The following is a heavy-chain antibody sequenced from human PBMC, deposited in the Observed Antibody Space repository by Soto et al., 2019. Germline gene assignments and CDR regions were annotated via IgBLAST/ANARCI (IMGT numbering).Heavy chain of an antibody. CDR3: ARESVVVPAAIQGSMTRGAFDI. CDR2: IIPIFGTA. CDR1: GGTFSSYA. Sequence: SVKVSCKASGGTFSSYAISWVRQAPGQGLEWMGGIIPIFGTANYAQKFQGRVTITAAKSTSTAYMELSSLRSEDTAVYYCARESVVVPAAIQGSMTRGAFDIWGNGTRVTVSS. D-gene: IGHD2-2*02. V-gene: IGHV1-69*06. J-gene: IGHJ3*02.